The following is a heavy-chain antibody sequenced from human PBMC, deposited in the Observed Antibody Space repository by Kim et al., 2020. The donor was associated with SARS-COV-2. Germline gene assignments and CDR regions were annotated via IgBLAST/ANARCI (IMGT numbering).Heavy chain of an antibody. J-gene: IGHJ5*02. D-gene: IGHD6-19*01. CDR3: AKDGPTALYSSGWYGGWFDP. CDR1: GFTFSSYG. Sequence: GGSLRLSCAASGFTFSSYGMHWVRQAPGKGLEWVAVISYDGSNKYYADSVKGRFTISRDNSKNTLYLQMNSLRAEDTAVYYCAKDGPTALYSSGWYGGWFDPWGQGTLVTVSS. CDR2: ISYDGSNK. V-gene: IGHV3-30*18.